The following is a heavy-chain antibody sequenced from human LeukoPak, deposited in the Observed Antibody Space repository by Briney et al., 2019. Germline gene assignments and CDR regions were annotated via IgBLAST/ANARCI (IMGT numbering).Heavy chain of an antibody. CDR3: ARSITWTGGWFDP. CDR1: GYTFTSYD. D-gene: IGHD1-1*01. CDR2: MNPNSGNT. J-gene: IGHJ5*02. V-gene: IGHV1-8*01. Sequence: ASVKVSCKASGYTFTSYDINWVRQATGQGLEWMGWMNPNSGNTGYAQKFQGRVTMTRDTSISTAYMELSSLRSEDTALYFCARSITWTGGWFDPWGQGTLVTVSS.